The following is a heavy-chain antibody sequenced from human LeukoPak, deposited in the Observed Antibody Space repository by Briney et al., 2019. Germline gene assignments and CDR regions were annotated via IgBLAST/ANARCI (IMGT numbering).Heavy chain of an antibody. J-gene: IGHJ3*02. V-gene: IGHV7-4-1*02. Sequence: ASVKVSCKASGYSFTTYAMNWVRQAPGQGLEWMGWINTNTGNPTYAQGFTGRFVFSLDTSVSTAYLQISSLKAEDTAVYYCARALLHPEFFSFAFDIWGQGTMVTVSS. CDR2: INTNTGNP. D-gene: IGHD3-3*01. CDR1: GYSFTTYA. CDR3: ARALLHPEFFSFAFDI.